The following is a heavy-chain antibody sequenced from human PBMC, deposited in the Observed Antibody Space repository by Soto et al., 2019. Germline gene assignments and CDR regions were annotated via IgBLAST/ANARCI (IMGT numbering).Heavy chain of an antibody. Sequence: QVQLVQSGAEVKKPGSSVKVSCKASGGTFSSYAISWVRQAPGQGLEWMGGIIPIFGTANYAQKFQGGVTITADESTSTAYMELSSLRSEDTAVYYCARVAPHYYDSSGYYPGWGQGTMVTVSS. CDR3: ARVAPHYYDSSGYYPG. D-gene: IGHD3-22*01. CDR2: IIPIFGTA. J-gene: IGHJ3*01. CDR1: GGTFSSYA. V-gene: IGHV1-69*01.